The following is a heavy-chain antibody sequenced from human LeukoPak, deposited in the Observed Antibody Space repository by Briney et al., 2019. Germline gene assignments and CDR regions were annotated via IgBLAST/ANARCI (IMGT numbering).Heavy chain of an antibody. J-gene: IGHJ4*02. CDR3: ARGGSGTVVTVYFDY. Sequence: ASVKVSFKASGYTFTGYYMHWVRQAPGQGLEWMGWINPNSGGTNYAQKFQGRVTMTRDTSISTAYMELSRLRSDDTAVYYCARGGSGTVVTVYFDYWGQGTLVTVSS. CDR1: GYTFTGYY. CDR2: INPNSGGT. V-gene: IGHV1-2*02. D-gene: IGHD2-15*01.